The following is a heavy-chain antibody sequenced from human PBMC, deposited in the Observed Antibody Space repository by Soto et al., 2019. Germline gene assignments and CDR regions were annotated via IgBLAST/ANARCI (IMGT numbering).Heavy chain of an antibody. CDR1: GFTFSDYY. V-gene: IGHV3-11*01. D-gene: IGHD2-2*01. CDR2: ISSSGSTI. J-gene: IGHJ1*01. Sequence: QVQLVESGGGLVKPGGSLRLSCAASGFTFSDYYMSWIRQAPGKGLEWVSYISSSGSTIYYADSVKGRFTISRDNAKNSLYLQMNSLRAEDTAVYYCARDWEDIVVVPAARGGRHWGQGTLVTVSS. CDR3: ARDWEDIVVVPAARGGRH.